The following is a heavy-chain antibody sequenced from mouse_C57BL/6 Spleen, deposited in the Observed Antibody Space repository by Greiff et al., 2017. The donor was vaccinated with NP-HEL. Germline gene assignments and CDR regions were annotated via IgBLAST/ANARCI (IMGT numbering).Heavy chain of an antibody. Sequence: VQLQQPGAELVMPGASVKLSCKASGYTFTSYWMHWVKQRPGQGLEWIGEIDPSDSYTNYNQKFKGKSTLTVDKSSSTAYMQLSSLTSEDAAVYYCARCGNYVDDWYFDVWGTGTTVTVSS. J-gene: IGHJ1*03. V-gene: IGHV1-69*01. D-gene: IGHD2-1*01. CDR2: IDPSDSYT. CDR1: GYTFTSYW. CDR3: ARCGNYVDDWYFDV.